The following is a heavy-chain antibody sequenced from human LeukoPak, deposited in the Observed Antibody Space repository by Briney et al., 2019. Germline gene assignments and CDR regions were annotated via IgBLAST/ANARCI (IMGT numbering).Heavy chain of an antibody. CDR2: MSYDGRKK. D-gene: IGHD6-19*01. V-gene: IGHV3-30*04. J-gene: IGHJ3*01. Sequence: GGSLRLSCAASGFTFSNYAMHCVSQAPGKGLEWVAVMSYDGRKKYYADSVKGRFTISRDNSKNTLYLQMNSLRAEDTALYYCARPVTPDSSANDAFAFWGQGTMVTVSS. CDR3: ARPVTPDSSANDAFAF. CDR1: GFTFSNYA.